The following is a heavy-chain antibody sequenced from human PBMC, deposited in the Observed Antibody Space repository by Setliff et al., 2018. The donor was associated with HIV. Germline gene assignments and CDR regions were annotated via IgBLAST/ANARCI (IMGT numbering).Heavy chain of an antibody. CDR3: ARDPNTGWYYLDF. V-gene: IGHV4-39*07. CDR2: IFYGGSVYGSGRT. Sequence: SETLSLTCTVSGGSIRTGAYYWAWIRQSPGKGLEWIGCIFYGGSVYGSGRTFFNPSLKSRLTMSVDSSGNQFSLTLTSVTAADTAVYYCARDPNTGWYYLDFWGPGALVTVSS. J-gene: IGHJ4*02. D-gene: IGHD6-19*01. CDR1: GGSIRTGAYY.